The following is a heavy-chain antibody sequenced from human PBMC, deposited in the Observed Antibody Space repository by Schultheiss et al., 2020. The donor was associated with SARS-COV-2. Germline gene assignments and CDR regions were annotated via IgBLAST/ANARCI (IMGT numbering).Heavy chain of an antibody. J-gene: IGHJ6*02. V-gene: IGHV3-74*01. D-gene: IGHD3-10*01. CDR3: ARDQPPYGSVIYYYYYGMDV. CDR2: INSDGSST. CDR1: GFTFSSYW. Sequence: GGSLRLSCAASGFTFSSYWMHWVRQAPGKGLVWVSRINSDGSSTSYADSVKGRFTISRDNAKNTLYLQMNSLRAEDTAVYYCARDQPPYGSVIYYYYYGMDVWGQGTTVTVSS.